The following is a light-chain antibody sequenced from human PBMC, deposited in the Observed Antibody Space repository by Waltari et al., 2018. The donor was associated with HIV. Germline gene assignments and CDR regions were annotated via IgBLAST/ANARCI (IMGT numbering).Light chain of an antibody. CDR1: SGHTNYA. J-gene: IGLJ2*01. Sequence: QLGLTQSPSASASLGASVKLTCTLSSGHTNYAIAWHQQRPEKGPRFLMRLNSNGSHTTGDGIPDRFSGSSSGAERYLTISSLQSEDETDYFCQTWGSGIVVFGGGTTLTVL. CDR2: LNSNGSH. V-gene: IGLV4-69*01. CDR3: QTWGSGIVV.